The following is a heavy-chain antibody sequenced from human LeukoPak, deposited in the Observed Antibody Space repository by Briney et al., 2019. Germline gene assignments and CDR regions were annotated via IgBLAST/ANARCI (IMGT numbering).Heavy chain of an antibody. J-gene: IGHJ4*02. Sequence: GGSLRLSCAASGFTFSAYEMNWVRQAPGKGLEWISYISTSGNTIYYAASVKGRFTIPRDNAKNSLYLEMNSLRDEDTAVYYCARDIFNGDYVPYYFDYWGQGTLVTVSS. V-gene: IGHV3-48*03. CDR2: ISTSGNTI. CDR1: GFTFSAYE. CDR3: ARDIFNGDYVPYYFDY. D-gene: IGHD4-17*01.